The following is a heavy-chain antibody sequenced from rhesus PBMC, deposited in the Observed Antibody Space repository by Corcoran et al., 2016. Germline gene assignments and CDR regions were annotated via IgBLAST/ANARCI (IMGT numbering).Heavy chain of an antibody. D-gene: IGHD4-17*01. Sequence: QVQLQESGPGLVKPSETLSLTCAVSGGSISSNYWSWIRQPPGKGLEWIGRISGGGWSTDAHPSLKSRVTISTDTSKNQFSLKLSSVTAADTAVYYCARDLRVTSPLDYWGQGVLVTVSS. CDR3: ARDLRVTSPLDY. V-gene: IGHV4-173*01. CDR1: GGSISSNY. CDR2: ISGGGWST. J-gene: IGHJ4*01.